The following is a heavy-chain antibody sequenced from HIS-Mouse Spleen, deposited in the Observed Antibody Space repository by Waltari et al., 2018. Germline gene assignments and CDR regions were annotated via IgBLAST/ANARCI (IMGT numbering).Heavy chain of an antibody. Sequence: QVQLVQSGAEVKKPGASVKVSCKASGYTFTSYGISWVRQAPGQGLEWLGWIRGYNVNTNYAQKLQGRVTMTKDTSTSTAYMGLRTLRSYDTAVYYWARDRTMSNVVAATEGAFDIWGQGTMVTVSS. V-gene: IGHV1-18*01. CDR3: ARDRTMSNVVAATEGAFDI. CDR2: IRGYNVNT. D-gene: IGHD2-15*01. J-gene: IGHJ3*02. CDR1: GYTFTSYG.